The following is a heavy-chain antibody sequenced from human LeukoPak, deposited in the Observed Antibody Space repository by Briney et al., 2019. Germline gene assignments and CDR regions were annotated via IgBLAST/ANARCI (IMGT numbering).Heavy chain of an antibody. CDR3: AKDLTPFAHYYDSSGYYFNFDY. D-gene: IGHD3-22*01. J-gene: IGHJ4*02. CDR2: ISGSGGST. CDR1: GFTFSSYA. Sequence: GGSLRLSCEASGFTFSSYAMSWVRQAPGKGLEWVSAISGSGGSTYYADSVKGRFTISRDNSKNTLYLQMNSLRAEDTAVYYCAKDLTPFAHYYDSSGYYFNFDYWGQGTLVTVSS. V-gene: IGHV3-23*01.